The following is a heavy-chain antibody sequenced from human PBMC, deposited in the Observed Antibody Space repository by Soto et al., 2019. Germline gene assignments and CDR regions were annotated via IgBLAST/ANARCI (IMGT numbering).Heavy chain of an antibody. CDR1: GFTFSSYG. V-gene: IGHV3-33*01. Sequence: QVQLVESGGGVVQPGRSLRLSCAASGFTFSSYGMHWVRQAPGKGLEWVAVIWYDGSNKYYADSVKGRFTISRDNSKKTLYMQMKSLRAEATAVYYCARDVMVTAMVMWYFDLWGRGTLVTVSS. J-gene: IGHJ2*01. CDR2: IWYDGSNK. CDR3: ARDVMVTAMVMWYFDL. D-gene: IGHD2-21*02.